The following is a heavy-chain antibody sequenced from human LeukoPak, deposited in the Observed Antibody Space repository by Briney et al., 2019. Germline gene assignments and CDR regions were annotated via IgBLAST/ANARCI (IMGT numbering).Heavy chain of an antibody. D-gene: IGHD6-13*01. CDR1: GYTFTSYY. CDR2: INPSGGST. Sequence: ASVKVSCKASGYTFTSYYMHWARQAPGQGLEWMGIINPSGGSTSYAQKFQGRVTITADKSTSTAYMELSSLRSEDTAVYYCARDWIAAAEHWGQGTLVTVSS. CDR3: ARDWIAAAEH. J-gene: IGHJ4*02. V-gene: IGHV1-46*01.